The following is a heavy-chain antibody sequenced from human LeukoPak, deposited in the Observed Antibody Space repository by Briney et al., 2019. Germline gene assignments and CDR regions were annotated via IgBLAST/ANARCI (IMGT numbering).Heavy chain of an antibody. CDR2: ISGSGGST. V-gene: IGHV3-23*01. Sequence: GGSLRLSCAASGFTFNSYAMSWVRQAPGKGLEWVSAISGSGGSTYYADSVKGRFTISRDNSKNTLYLQMNSLRAEDTAVYYCAKDMSVWFGELLIDYWGQGTLVTVSS. J-gene: IGHJ4*02. CDR1: GFTFNSYA. CDR3: AKDMSVWFGELLIDY. D-gene: IGHD3-10*01.